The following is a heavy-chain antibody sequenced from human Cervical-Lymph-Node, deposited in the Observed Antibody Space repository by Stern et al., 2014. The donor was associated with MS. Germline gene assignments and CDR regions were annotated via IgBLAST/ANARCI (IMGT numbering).Heavy chain of an antibody. CDR2: FDPEHVGT. V-gene: IGHV1-24*01. J-gene: IGHJ6*02. Sequence: VQLVESGAEVKKPGASVKVSCKVSGYTLSEISMHWVRQAPGTGLEWMGGFDPEHVGTRYAHKFQGRVTMAEDRSTDTAYMELSSLRSEDTAVYYCATHRGRVTYYYGMDVWGQGTTVTVSS. D-gene: IGHD2-21*02. CDR3: ATHRGRVTYYYGMDV. CDR1: GYTLSEIS.